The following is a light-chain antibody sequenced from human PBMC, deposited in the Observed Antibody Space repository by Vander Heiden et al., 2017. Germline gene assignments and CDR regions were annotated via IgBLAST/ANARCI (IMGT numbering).Light chain of an antibody. CDR2: EVI. CDR1: SSDVGGYNS. CDR3: SSYTSSNGMV. Sequence: QSALTQPASVSGPPGQSITISFTGTSSDVGGYNSVYWYQQHPGKAPNLMIYEVINRPSGVSNRFSGSKSGNTASLTISGLQSEDEADYYCSSYTSSNGMVFGGGTKLTVL. V-gene: IGLV2-14*01. J-gene: IGLJ2*01.